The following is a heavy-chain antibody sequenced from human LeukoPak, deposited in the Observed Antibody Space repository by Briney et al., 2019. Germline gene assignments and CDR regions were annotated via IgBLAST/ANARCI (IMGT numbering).Heavy chain of an antibody. CDR1: GGSISSGDYY. CDR2: IYYSGST. CDR3: AREGYDSSYYYYLDY. V-gene: IGHV4-31*03. J-gene: IGHJ4*02. D-gene: IGHD3-22*01. Sequence: SETLSLTCTVSGGSISSGDYYWSWIRQHPVKGLEWIGNIYYSGSTYYNPSLKSRVTISVDTSKSQFSLKLSSVTAADTAVYYCAREGYDSSYYYYLDYWGQGTLVTVSS.